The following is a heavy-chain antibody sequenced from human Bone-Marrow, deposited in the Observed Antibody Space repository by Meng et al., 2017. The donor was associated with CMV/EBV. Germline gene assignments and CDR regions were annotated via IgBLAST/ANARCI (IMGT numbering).Heavy chain of an antibody. V-gene: IGHV1-18*01. Sequence: KVSCTASGYTFTSFGISWVRQAPGQGLEWVGWTSADNVNTYYAQKLQGRVTMTTDTSTSTVYMELRRLTSDDTAVYYCARGWGDGYWGQGTLVTVSS. J-gene: IGHJ4*02. D-gene: IGHD5-24*01. CDR1: GYTFTSFG. CDR3: ARGWGDGY. CDR2: TSADNVNT.